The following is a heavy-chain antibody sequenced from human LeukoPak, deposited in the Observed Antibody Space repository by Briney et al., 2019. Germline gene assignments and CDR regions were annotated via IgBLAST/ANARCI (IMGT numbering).Heavy chain of an antibody. D-gene: IGHD3-10*01. J-gene: IGHJ5*02. V-gene: IGHV4-61*02. Sequence: SQTLSLTCTVSGGSISSGSYYWSWIRQPAGKGLEWIGRIYTSGSTNYNPSLKSRVTISVDTSKNQFSLKLSSVTAADTAVYYCARDSLGELSSDRYWWFDPWGQGTLVTVSS. CDR2: IYTSGST. CDR1: GGSISSGSYY. CDR3: ARDSLGELSSDRYWWFDP.